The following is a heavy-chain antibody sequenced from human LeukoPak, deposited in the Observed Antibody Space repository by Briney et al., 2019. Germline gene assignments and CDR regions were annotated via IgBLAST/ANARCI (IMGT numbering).Heavy chain of an antibody. V-gene: IGHV4-4*07. Sequence: SETLSLTCTVSGGSISSYYWSWIRQPAGKGLEWIGRIYTSGSTNYNPSLKSRVTMSVDTSKNQFSLKLSSVTAADTAVYYCARDRQQLVPSYFDYWGQGTLVTVSS. CDR1: GGSISSYY. CDR2: IYTSGST. J-gene: IGHJ4*02. CDR3: ARDRQQLVPSYFDY. D-gene: IGHD6-13*01.